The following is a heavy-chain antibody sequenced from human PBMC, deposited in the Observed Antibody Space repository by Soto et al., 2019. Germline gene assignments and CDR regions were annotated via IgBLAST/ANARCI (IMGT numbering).Heavy chain of an antibody. J-gene: IGHJ4*02. CDR1: GFTFSGYW. CDR3: ARLAARQAVDY. D-gene: IGHD6-6*01. V-gene: IGHV3-7*05. Sequence: EVQLVESGGGLVQPGGSLSLSGAASGFTFSGYWMTWVRQAPGRGLEWVANIRQDGREKYYVDSVKGRFSVSRDNAKNSLYVQMNSLRPDDTAVYYCARLAARQAVDYWGQGSLVTVSS. CDR2: IRQDGREK.